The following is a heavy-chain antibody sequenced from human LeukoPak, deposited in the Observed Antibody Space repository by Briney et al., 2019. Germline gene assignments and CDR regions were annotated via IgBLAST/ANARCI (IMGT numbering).Heavy chain of an antibody. D-gene: IGHD6-25*01. Sequence: GGSLRLSCAASEFTFSSYAMHWVRQAPGKGLEWVAAISFDGNNEYYADSVKGRFTISRDNSKNTLYLQMNSLRAEDTAVYYCANIIRKYTSGYSYFDYWGQGTLVTVPS. V-gene: IGHV3-30-3*01. J-gene: IGHJ4*02. CDR3: ANIIRKYTSGYSYFDY. CDR1: EFTFSSYA. CDR2: ISFDGNNE.